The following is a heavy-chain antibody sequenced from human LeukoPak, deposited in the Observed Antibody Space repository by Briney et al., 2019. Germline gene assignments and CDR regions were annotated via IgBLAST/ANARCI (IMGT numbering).Heavy chain of an antibody. V-gene: IGHV1-69*13. J-gene: IGHJ4*02. Sequence: GASVKVSCKASGGTFSSYGISWVRQAPGQGLEWMRGIIPIFGTANYAQKFQGRVTITADESTSTAYMELSSLRSEDTAVYYCARVHRTAAGIFDYWGQGTLVTVSS. CDR2: IIPIFGTA. D-gene: IGHD6-13*01. CDR1: GGTFSSYG. CDR3: ARVHRTAAGIFDY.